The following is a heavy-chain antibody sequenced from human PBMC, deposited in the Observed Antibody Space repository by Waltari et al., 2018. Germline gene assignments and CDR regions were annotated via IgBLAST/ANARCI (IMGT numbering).Heavy chain of an antibody. CDR1: GYTFTGYY. Sequence: QVQLVQSGAEVKKPGASVKVSCKASGYTFTGYYMHWVRQAPGQGLEWMGWSNPNSGGTIYAQKFQCRVTMTEDTSTDTAYMELSSLRSEDTAVYYCATAYSGSYPPAPWGQGTLVTVSS. V-gene: IGHV1-2*02. CDR3: ATAYSGSYPPAP. CDR2: SNPNSGGT. D-gene: IGHD1-26*01. J-gene: IGHJ5*02.